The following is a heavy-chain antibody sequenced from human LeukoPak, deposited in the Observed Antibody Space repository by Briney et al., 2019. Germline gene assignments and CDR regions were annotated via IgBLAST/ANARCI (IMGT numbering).Heavy chain of an antibody. CDR1: GYTFINYA. D-gene: IGHD1-26*01. CDR2: IGTYNGNT. V-gene: IGHV1-18*01. J-gene: IGHJ3*02. CDR3: VREWDHTRMTFDI. Sequence: GASVKVSCKASGYTFINYAISWVRQAPGQGLEWMGWIGTYNGNTKYAQEFQGRVTMTTDTSTSTGYMGLRNLRSDDTAVYFCVREWDHTRMTFDIWGQGTMVTVSS.